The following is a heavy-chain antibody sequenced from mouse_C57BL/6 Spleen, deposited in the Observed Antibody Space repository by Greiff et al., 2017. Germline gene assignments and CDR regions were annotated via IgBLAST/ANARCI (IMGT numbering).Heavy chain of an antibody. CDR1: GFTFSDYY. V-gene: IGHV5-16*01. J-gene: IGHJ2*01. CDR2: INYDGSST. CDR3: ARDSGPYFDY. Sequence: DVQLVESEGGLVQPGSSMKLSCTASGFTFSDYYMAWVRQVPEKGLEWVANINYDGSSTYYLDSLKSRFIISRDNAKNILYLQMSSLKSEDTATYYCARDSGPYFDYWGQGTTLTVSS.